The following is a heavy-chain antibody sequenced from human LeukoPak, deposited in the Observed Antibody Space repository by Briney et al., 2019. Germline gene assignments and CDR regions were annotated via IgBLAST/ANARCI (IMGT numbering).Heavy chain of an antibody. CDR2: ISSSGSII. Sequence: GGSLRLSCAASGFTFSDYYMSWVRQAPGKGLEWVSYISSSGSIIYYADSVKGRFTISRDNAKNSLYLQMNSLRGEDTAVYYCAREISGERTYYFDYWGQGTLVTASS. D-gene: IGHD1-26*01. CDR1: GFTFSDYY. CDR3: AREISGERTYYFDY. J-gene: IGHJ4*02. V-gene: IGHV3-11*01.